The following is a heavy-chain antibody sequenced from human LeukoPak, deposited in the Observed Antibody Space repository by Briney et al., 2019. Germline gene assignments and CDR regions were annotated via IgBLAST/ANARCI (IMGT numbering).Heavy chain of an antibody. J-gene: IGHJ4*02. CDR2: ISSNGGST. Sequence: PGGSLRLSCAAPGFTFSSYAMHWVRQAPGKGLEYVSAISSNGGSTYYANSVKGRFTISRDNSKNTLYLQMGSLRAEDMAVYYCARSGSSGYYDTGAVDYWGQGTLVTVSS. CDR3: ARSGSSGYYDTGAVDY. V-gene: IGHV3-64*01. CDR1: GFTFSSYA. D-gene: IGHD3-22*01.